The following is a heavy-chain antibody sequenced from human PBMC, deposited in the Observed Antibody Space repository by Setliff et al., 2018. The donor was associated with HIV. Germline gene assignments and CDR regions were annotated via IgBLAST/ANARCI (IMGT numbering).Heavy chain of an antibody. CDR2: VIPNSGKT. Sequence: ASVKVSCKVFGYTLAALSIHWVRQAPGQGLEWMGCVIPNSGKTYYAQEFQGRVTMTSDTSINTAYMEVSWLTSDDTAIYYCARGLAYCSGGSCYRPFIYYFYYVDVWGKGATVTVSS. V-gene: IGHV1-2*02. CDR1: GYTLAALS. D-gene: IGHD2-15*01. J-gene: IGHJ6*03. CDR3: ARGLAYCSGGSCYRPFIYYFYYVDV.